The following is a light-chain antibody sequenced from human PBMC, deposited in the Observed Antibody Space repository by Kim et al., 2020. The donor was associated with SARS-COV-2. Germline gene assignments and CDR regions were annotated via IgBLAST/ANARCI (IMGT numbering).Light chain of an antibody. CDR2: GAS. CDR1: QSVSNN. Sequence: YPGERATLSCRASQSVSNNVAWYQHKPGQHPRLLIYGASTRATGVPARFSGSGSGTDFTLTVSSLQSEDFAVYYCHQYNDWPPGDTFGQGTKLEIK. J-gene: IGKJ2*01. CDR3: HQYNDWPPGDT. V-gene: IGKV3-15*01.